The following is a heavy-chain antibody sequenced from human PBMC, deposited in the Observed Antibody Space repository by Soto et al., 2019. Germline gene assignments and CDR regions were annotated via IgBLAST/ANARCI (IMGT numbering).Heavy chain of an antibody. V-gene: IGHV1-69*01. CDR3: ARNHGSLVPAATGGYFYYALDV. CDR1: GGTFSSYA. D-gene: IGHD2-2*01. CDR2: TIPSFGTA. J-gene: IGHJ6*02. Sequence: QVQLVQSGAEVKKPGSSVKVSCKASGGTFSSYALSWVRQAPGQGLEWMGGTIPSFGTANYAQKFQGRVTITADEFTSTGYLELSSLRSEDTAVYYCARNHGSLVPAATGGYFYYALDVWGQGTTVIVSS.